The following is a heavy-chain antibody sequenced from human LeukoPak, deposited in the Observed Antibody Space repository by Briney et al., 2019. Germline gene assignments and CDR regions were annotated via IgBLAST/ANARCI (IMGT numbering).Heavy chain of an antibody. D-gene: IGHD3-22*01. J-gene: IGHJ4*02. V-gene: IGHV3-7*01. CDR2: IKQDGSEK. CDR3: ARGFNDYYDGSGYWSPLRNFDY. Sequence: GGSLRLSCAASGFTFSSYWMSWVRQAPGKGLEWVANIKQDGSEKYYVDSVKGRFTISRDNAKNSLYLQMNSLRAEDTAVYYCARGFNDYYDGSGYWSPLRNFDYWGQGTLVTVSS. CDR1: GFTFSSYW.